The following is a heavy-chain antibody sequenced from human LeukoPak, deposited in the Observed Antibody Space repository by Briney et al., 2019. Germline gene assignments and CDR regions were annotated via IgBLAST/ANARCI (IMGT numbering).Heavy chain of an antibody. CDR3: IKDMGFDLLKDAFHV. V-gene: IGHV3-9*01. CDR2: ISWDSGSQ. J-gene: IGHJ3*01. D-gene: IGHD3-9*01. CDR1: GFSLDDYA. Sequence: GGSLRLSCVGSGFSLDDYAMHWVRQVPGKGLEWVSSISWDSGSQAYADSVRGRFTISRDNAKNSLYLQMNSLRPEDTAFYYCIKDMGFDLLKDAFHVWGQGTLVTVSS.